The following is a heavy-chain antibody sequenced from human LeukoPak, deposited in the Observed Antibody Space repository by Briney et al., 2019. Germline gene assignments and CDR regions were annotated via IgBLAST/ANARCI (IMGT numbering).Heavy chain of an antibody. CDR2: ISSSGSTI. Sequence: GGSLRLSCAASGFTFTTYAMSWVRQAPGKGLEWVSYISSSGSTIYYADSVKGRFTISRDNAKNSLYLQMNSLRAEDTAVYYCARDVLEAGMDVWGQGTTVTVSS. J-gene: IGHJ6*02. D-gene: IGHD5-24*01. CDR1: GFTFTTYA. V-gene: IGHV3-48*03. CDR3: ARDVLEAGMDV.